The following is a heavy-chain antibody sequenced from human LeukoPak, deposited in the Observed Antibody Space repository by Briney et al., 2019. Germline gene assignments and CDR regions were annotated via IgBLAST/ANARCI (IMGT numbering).Heavy chain of an antibody. V-gene: IGHV4-61*02. J-gene: IGHJ4*02. CDR1: GGSISSGSYY. CDR3: ARGAAGLGY. D-gene: IGHD6-13*01. CDR2: IYTSGST. Sequence: PSQTLSLTCTVSGGSISSGSYYWSWIRQPAGKGLEWIGRIYTSGSTNYNPSLKRRVTMSVDTSNNQFSLKLSSVTAADTAVYYCARGAAGLGYWGQGTLVTVSS.